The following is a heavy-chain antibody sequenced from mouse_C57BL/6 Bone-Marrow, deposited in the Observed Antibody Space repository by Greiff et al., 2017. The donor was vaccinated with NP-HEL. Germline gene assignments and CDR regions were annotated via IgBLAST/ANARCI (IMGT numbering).Heavy chain of an antibody. Sequence: QVQLQQSGAELVRPGASVKVSCKASGYAFTNYLIAWVKQRPGQGLEWIGLINPGSGGNNYNEKFKGKATLKTDKATSTAYMKLSSLTSEDSAVYLCERYYYGSSYGFAYWGHGTLVTVSA. J-gene: IGHJ3*01. V-gene: IGHV1-54*01. CDR1: GYAFTNYL. CDR2: INPGSGGN. CDR3: ERYYYGSSYGFAY. D-gene: IGHD1-1*01.